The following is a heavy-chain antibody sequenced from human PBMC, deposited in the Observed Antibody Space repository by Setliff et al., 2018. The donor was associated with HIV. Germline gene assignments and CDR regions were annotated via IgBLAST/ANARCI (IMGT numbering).Heavy chain of an antibody. D-gene: IGHD6-6*01. V-gene: IGHV4-31*03. CDR1: GVSVGSGDYY. CDR3: ATRPRIAARPFDY. Sequence: TLSLTCSVSGVSVGSGDYYWHWIRQHPEKALEWIGYIFHSGDTYYNPSLKSRISMSVDTFKNQFSLELTSLTAADTAVYYCATRPRIAARPFDYWGQGMLVTVSS. J-gene: IGHJ4*02. CDR2: IFHSGDT.